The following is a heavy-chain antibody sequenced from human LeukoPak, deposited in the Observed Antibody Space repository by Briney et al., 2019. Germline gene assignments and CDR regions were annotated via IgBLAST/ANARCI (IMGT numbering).Heavy chain of an antibody. Sequence: SETLSLTCAVYGGSFSGYYWSWIRQPPGKGLGWIGEINHSGSTNYNPSLKSRVTISVDTSKNQFSLKLSSVTAADTAVYYCARDRNWNHNYYYYGMDVWGQGTTVTVSS. D-gene: IGHD1-14*01. CDR1: GGSFSGYY. J-gene: IGHJ6*02. CDR2: INHSGST. CDR3: ARDRNWNHNYYYYGMDV. V-gene: IGHV4-34*01.